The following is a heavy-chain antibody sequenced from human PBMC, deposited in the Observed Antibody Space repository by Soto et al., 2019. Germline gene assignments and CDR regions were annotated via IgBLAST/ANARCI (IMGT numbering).Heavy chain of an antibody. CDR2: ISYTGST. J-gene: IGHJ5*02. V-gene: IGHV4-59*13. Sequence: QVQLQESGPGLVKPSETLSLTCTVSGDSITSYYWSWIRQPPGKGLEWVGYISYTGSTIYNPSLESRATISLDTSKNHVSLTLNSVTVADTAVYYCARVGELPVWFDPWGQGTLVTVSS. D-gene: IGHD3-10*01. CDR3: ARVGELPVWFDP. CDR1: GDSITSYY.